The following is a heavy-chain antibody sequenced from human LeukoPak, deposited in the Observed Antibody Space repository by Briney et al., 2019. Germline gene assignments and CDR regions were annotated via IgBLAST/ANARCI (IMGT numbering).Heavy chain of an antibody. CDR2: INHSGST. D-gene: IGHD6-6*01. CDR3: AREGSSSPYYYYYMDV. CDR1: GGSFSGYY. J-gene: IGHJ6*03. Sequence: PSETLSLTCAVYGGSFSGYYWSWIRQPPGKGLEWIGEINHSGSTYYNPSLKSRVTISVDTSKNQFSLKLSSVTAADTAVYYCAREGSSSPYYYYYMDVWGKGTTVTVSS. V-gene: IGHV4-34*01.